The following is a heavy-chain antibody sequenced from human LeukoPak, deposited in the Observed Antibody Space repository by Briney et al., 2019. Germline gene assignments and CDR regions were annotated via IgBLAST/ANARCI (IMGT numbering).Heavy chain of an antibody. D-gene: IGHD4-17*01. CDR2: MNPNSGNT. J-gene: IGHJ4*02. V-gene: IGHV1-8*01. Sequence: ASVKVSCKASGYTFTSYDFNWVRQAAAQGLEWMGWMNPNSGNTGYAQKFQGRVTMTRNTSISTAYMELSSLRSEDTAVYYCARDLDDYGDYWGQGTLVTVSS. CDR1: GYTFTSYD. CDR3: ARDLDDYGDY.